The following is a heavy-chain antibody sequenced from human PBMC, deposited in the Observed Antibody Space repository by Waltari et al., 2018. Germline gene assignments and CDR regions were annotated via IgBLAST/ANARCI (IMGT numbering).Heavy chain of an antibody. CDR1: GGSFSGYY. CDR3: ARGVETSSYYVSGSYYISYYFDC. V-gene: IGHV4-34*01. J-gene: IGHJ4*02. Sequence: QVQLQQWGAGLLKPSETLSLTCAVYGGSFSGYYWSWIRQPPGKGLEWIGEINHSGSTNYNPSLKSRGTISVDTSKNQFSLKLSSVTAADTAVYYCARGVETSSYYVSGSYYISYYFDCWGQGTLVTVSS. D-gene: IGHD3-10*01. CDR2: INHSGST.